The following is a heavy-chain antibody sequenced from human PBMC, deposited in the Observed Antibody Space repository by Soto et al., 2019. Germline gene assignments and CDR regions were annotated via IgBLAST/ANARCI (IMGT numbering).Heavy chain of an antibody. D-gene: IGHD4-17*01. CDR1: NFSISSVYY. V-gene: IGHV4-38-2*01. CDR2: IYYSGST. Sequence: ETLSRTCGVSNFSISSVYYWGWIRQPPWKGLEWIGSIYYSGSTYYNPSLKSRVTISVDTSKNQFSLKLSSVTAADTAVYYCARIYYGGNSGRGSIDYWGQGTLVTVSS. CDR3: ARIYYGGNSGRGSIDY. J-gene: IGHJ4*02.